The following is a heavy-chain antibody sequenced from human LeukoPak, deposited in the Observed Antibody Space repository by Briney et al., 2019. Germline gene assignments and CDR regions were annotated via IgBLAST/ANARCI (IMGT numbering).Heavy chain of an antibody. J-gene: IGHJ4*02. D-gene: IGHD1-26*01. CDR1: GGSISSYY. CDR2: IYSIGST. Sequence: PSETLSLTRTVSGGSISSYYWSWIRQPAGKGLEWIGRIYSIGSTNYNPSLKSRVTMSVDTSKNQFSLKLSPVTAADTAVYYCARIARGAIDYWGQGTLVTVSS. V-gene: IGHV4-4*07. CDR3: ARIARGAIDY.